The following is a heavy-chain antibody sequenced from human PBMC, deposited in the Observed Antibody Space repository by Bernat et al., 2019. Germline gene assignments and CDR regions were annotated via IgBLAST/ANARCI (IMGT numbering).Heavy chain of an antibody. CDR1: EFTFSSYA. J-gene: IGHJ2*01. Sequence: QVQLMESGGGVVQSGTSLRLSCAASEFTFSSYAMHWVRQAPGKGLEWVAVISFDGSNKYYADSVKGRFTISRDNSKNTLYLQMNRLRAEDTAVYYCTRDRDIVVVTAATVGWYFDLWGRGTQVTVSS. CDR3: TRDRDIVVVTAATVGWYFDL. CDR2: ISFDGSNK. D-gene: IGHD2-15*01. V-gene: IGHV3-30-3*01.